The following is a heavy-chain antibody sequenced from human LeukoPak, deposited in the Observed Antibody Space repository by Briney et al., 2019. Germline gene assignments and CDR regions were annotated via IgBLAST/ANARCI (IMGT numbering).Heavy chain of an antibody. J-gene: IGHJ5*02. CDR1: GGSISSGGCY. D-gene: IGHD4-17*01. V-gene: IGHV4-31*03. CDR3: ARGSMTTVTTTNWFDP. CDR2: IYYSGST. Sequence: SETLSLTCTVSGGSISSGGCYWSWIRQHRGKGLEWIGYIYYSGSTYYNPSLKSRVTISVDTSKNQFSLKLSSVTAADTAVYYCARGSMTTVTTTNWFDPWGQGTLVTVSS.